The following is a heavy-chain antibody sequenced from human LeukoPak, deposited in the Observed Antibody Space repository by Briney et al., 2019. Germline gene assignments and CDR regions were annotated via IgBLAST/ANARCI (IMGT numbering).Heavy chain of an antibody. CDR1: GFTLCAYI. J-gene: IGHJ5*02. CDR3: ARAQSATSCYYFDL. Sequence: PGGSLRLCCAASGFTLCAYIRQWVWQAPGKGQQWGVFKWSDGSDQFCADPVKGRFLISRDNSKNTPYMQLNSLRAECSAVYFCARAQSATSCYYFDLWGQGTLVTVSS. V-gene: IGHV3-33*01. D-gene: IGHD3-22*01. CDR2: KWSDGSDQ.